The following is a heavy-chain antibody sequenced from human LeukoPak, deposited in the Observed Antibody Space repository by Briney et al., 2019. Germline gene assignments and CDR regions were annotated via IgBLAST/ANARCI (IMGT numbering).Heavy chain of an antibody. D-gene: IGHD4-17*01. CDR3: ARARHDYGDYYYYYMDV. V-gene: IGHV4-39*07. CDR1: GGSISSSSYY. CDR2: IYYSGST. J-gene: IGHJ6*03. Sequence: SETLSLTCTVSGGSISSSSYYWGWIRQPPGKGLEWIGSIYYSGSTYYNPSLKSRVTISVDTSKNQFSLKLSSVTAADTAVYYCARARHDYGDYYYYYMDVWGKGTTVTVSS.